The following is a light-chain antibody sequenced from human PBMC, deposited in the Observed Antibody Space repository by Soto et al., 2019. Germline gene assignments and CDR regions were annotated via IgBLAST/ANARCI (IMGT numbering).Light chain of an antibody. CDR2: DTS. Sequence: EIVLTQSPATLSLSPGERATLSCRASHNINYYLAWYQQKRGQALRLLIFDTSNRVAGVPPRFIGSGSGTDFTLTISSLEPEDFAVYYCQQRGTWPPLTFGGGT. J-gene: IGKJ4*01. V-gene: IGKV3-11*01. CDR1: HNINYY. CDR3: QQRGTWPPLT.